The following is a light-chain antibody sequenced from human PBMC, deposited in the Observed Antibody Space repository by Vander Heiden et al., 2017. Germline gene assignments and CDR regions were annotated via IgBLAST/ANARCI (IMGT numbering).Light chain of an antibody. V-gene: IGKV1-33*01. Sequence: SQMTQSPSSLSASVGDRVTITCQASQDITKSLTWYQQKPGKAPKPLIYAASNLETGVPSRFSGSGSETDFSLTITSLQPEDFATYYCQQYDTFPFTFGPGTKVDIK. CDR3: QQYDTFPFT. J-gene: IGKJ3*01. CDR2: AAS. CDR1: QDITKS.